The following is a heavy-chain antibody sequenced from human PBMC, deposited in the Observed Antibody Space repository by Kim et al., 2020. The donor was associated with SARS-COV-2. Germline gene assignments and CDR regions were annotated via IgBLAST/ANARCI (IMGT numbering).Heavy chain of an antibody. Sequence: GGSLRLSCAASGFTFDDYTMHWVRQAPGKGLEWVSLISWDGGSTYYADSVKGRFTISRDNSKNSLYLQMNSLRTEDTALYYCAKDRLATLYSGYEGDYGMDVWGQGTTVTVS. J-gene: IGHJ6*02. CDR3: AKDRLATLYSGYEGDYGMDV. V-gene: IGHV3-43*01. D-gene: IGHD5-12*01. CDR1: GFTFDDYT. CDR2: ISWDGGST.